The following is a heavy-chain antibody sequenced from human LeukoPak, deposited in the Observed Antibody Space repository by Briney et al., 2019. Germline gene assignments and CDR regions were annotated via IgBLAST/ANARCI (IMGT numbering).Heavy chain of an antibody. J-gene: IGHJ4*02. CDR3: AREGTYSNGPDY. V-gene: IGHV3-74*01. CDR2: INSDGTST. Sequence: GGSLRLSCAASGFTFSSHWMHWVRQAPGKGLVWVSRINSDGTSTTYADSVKGRFTISRDNAKNTLYLQMNSLSVEDTAVFYCAREGTYSNGPDYWGQGTLVTVSS. CDR1: GFTFSSHW. D-gene: IGHD3-22*01.